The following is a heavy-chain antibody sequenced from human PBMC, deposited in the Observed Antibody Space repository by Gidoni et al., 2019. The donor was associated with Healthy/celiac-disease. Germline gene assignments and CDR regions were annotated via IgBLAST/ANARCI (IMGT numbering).Heavy chain of an antibody. D-gene: IGHD5-12*01. CDR3: ARVSGWLQTPDY. CDR1: GFTFSSYS. J-gene: IGHJ4*02. V-gene: IGHV3-21*01. CDR2: ISSSSSYI. Sequence: EVQLVESGGGLVKPGGSLRLSCAASGFTFSSYSMNWVRQAPGKGLEWVSSISSSSSYIYYADSVKGRFTISRDNAKNSLYLQMNSLRAEDTAVYYCARVSGWLQTPDYWGQGTLGHRLL.